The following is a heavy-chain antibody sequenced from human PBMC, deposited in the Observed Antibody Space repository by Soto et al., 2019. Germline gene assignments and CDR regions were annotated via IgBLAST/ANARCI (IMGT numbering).Heavy chain of an antibody. D-gene: IGHD2-2*01. Sequence: GGSLRLSCEASGLTFSKFGIHWVRQAPGKGLEWVAVVSYDGSFKYCADSVKGRFTISRDNSKNTLYLQMNSLRPEDTALYYCAKDSDQLLFDYYYYGMDVWGQGTTVTVSS. V-gene: IGHV3-30*18. CDR2: VSYDGSFK. J-gene: IGHJ6*02. CDR1: GLTFSKFG. CDR3: AKDSDQLLFDYYYYGMDV.